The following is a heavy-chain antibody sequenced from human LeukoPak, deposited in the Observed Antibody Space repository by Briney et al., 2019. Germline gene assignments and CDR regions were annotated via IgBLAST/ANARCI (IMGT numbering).Heavy chain of an antibody. Sequence: GGSLRLSCAASGFTFSTYAMSWVRQAPGKGLEWDSAISDSGGSTYYADSVKGRFTISRDNSKNTLYLQMNSLRAEDTAVYYCAKMGRDWNGEQGDYWGQGTLVTVSS. V-gene: IGHV3-23*01. D-gene: IGHD1-1*01. J-gene: IGHJ4*02. CDR3: AKMGRDWNGEQGDY. CDR2: ISDSGGST. CDR1: GFTFSTYA.